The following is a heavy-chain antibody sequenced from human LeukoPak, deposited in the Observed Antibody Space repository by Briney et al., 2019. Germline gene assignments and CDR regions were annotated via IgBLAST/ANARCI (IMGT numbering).Heavy chain of an antibody. CDR3: ARDGFHIGGATFYYYGMDV. CDR2: MSYGGST. D-gene: IGHD1-26*01. CDR1: GGSISTCY. Sequence: SETLSLTWTVSGGSISTCYWSWIREPPGEGEGWYGYMSYGGSTNYNPSLKSRVPMSVDTSKNQFSLKLSSVTAADTAVYYCARDGFHIGGATFYYYGMDVWGQGTTVTVSS. J-gene: IGHJ6*02. V-gene: IGHV4-59*12.